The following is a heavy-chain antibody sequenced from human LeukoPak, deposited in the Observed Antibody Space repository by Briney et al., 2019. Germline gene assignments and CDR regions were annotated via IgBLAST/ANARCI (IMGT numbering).Heavy chain of an antibody. CDR2: THHSGST. V-gene: IGHV4-34*01. CDR1: GGSFSGYY. D-gene: IGHD3-22*01. Sequence: WEPLPLPCAVYGGSFSGYYWSWIRQPPGKGLEWNGETHHSGSTNHNPSLKSRVHISVDPAKNQFSLKLSPVTAAHTAVYYCARATCGYNYGLGYWGQGTLVTVSS. J-gene: IGHJ4*02. CDR3: ARATCGYNYGLGY.